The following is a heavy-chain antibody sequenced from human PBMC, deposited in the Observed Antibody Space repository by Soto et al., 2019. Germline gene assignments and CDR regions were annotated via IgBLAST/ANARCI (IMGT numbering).Heavy chain of an antibody. V-gene: IGHV4-59*01. Sequence: SETLSLTCTVSGGSISSDYWSWIRQPPGKGLEWIGYISHSGSTNYSPSLKSRITISADTSRNQVSLKLTSVSAADTAVYYCARDYNYYFDPWGQGTLVTVS. D-gene: IGHD1-20*01. CDR3: ARDYNYYFDP. CDR1: GGSISSDY. J-gene: IGHJ4*02. CDR2: ISHSGST.